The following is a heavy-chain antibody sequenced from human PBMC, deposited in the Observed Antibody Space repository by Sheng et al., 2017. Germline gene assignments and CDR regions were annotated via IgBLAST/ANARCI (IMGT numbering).Heavy chain of an antibody. CDR3: ARATGSTYYDFWSGPFDAFDI. D-gene: IGHD3-3*01. V-gene: IGHV4-59*12. Sequence: QVQLQESGPGLVKPSETLSLTCTVSGGSISSYYWSWIRQPPGKGLEWIGYIYYSGSTNYNPSLKSRVTISVDTSKNQFSLKLSSVTAADTAVYYCARATGSTYYDFWSGPFDAFDIWGQGTMVTVSS. CDR1: GGSISSYY. J-gene: IGHJ3*02. CDR2: IYYSGST.